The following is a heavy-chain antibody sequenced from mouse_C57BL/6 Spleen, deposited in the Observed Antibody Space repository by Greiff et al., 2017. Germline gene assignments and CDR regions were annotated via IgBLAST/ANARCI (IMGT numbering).Heavy chain of an antibody. CDR3: ASGDYDDYAMDY. V-gene: IGHV1-26*01. D-gene: IGHD2-4*01. J-gene: IGHJ4*01. CDR2: INPNNGGT. Sequence: EVQLQQSGPELVKPGASVKISCKASGYTFTDYYMNWVKQSHGKSLEWIGDINPNNGGTSYNQKFKGKATLTVDKSSSTAYMELRSLTSEDSAVYYCASGDYDDYAMDYWGQGTSVTVSS. CDR1: GYTFTDYY.